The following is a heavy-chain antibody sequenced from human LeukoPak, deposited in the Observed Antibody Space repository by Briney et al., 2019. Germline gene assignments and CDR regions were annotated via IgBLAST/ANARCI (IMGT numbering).Heavy chain of an antibody. D-gene: IGHD3-22*01. J-gene: IGHJ4*02. CDR1: GFTFSSYG. V-gene: IGHV3-30*03. CDR2: IYYDGSNK. Sequence: GGSLRLSCAVSGFTFSSYGMHWVRQAPGRGLEGVVVIYYDGSNKYYADSVKGRFTISRDNSKNTPYLQMNSLRAEDTAVYYCALLTGYYYDSSGYLGGWDYWGQGTLVTVAS. CDR3: ALLTGYYYDSSGYLGGWDY.